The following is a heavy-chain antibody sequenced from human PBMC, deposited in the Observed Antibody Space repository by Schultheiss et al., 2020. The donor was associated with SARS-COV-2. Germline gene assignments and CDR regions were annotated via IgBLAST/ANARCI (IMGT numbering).Heavy chain of an antibody. Sequence: GGSLRLSCAASGFTFSNYAMSWVRQAPGKGLEWVSSISGSDGSTYYADSVKGRFTISRDNAKNSLYLQMNSLRAEDTAVYYCARGGSSSSGLIYYYYYGMDVWGQGTTVTVSS. J-gene: IGHJ6*02. CDR2: ISGSDGST. D-gene: IGHD6-6*01. CDR1: GFTFSNYA. V-gene: IGHV3-23*01. CDR3: ARGGSSSSGLIYYYYYGMDV.